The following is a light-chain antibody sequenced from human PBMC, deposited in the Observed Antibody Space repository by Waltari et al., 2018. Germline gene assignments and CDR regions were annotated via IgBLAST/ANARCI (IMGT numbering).Light chain of an antibody. J-gene: IGLJ1*01. V-gene: IGLV2-14*03. Sequence: QSALTHPAPVSGSPAPSIPIACTGTSSDAGGYNYASWYQQHPGKAPKLMIYDVTNRPSGVSNRFSGSKSGNTASLTISGLQAEDEADYYCSSYTSSSAHYVFGSATKVTVL. CDR1: SSDAGGYNY. CDR2: DVT. CDR3: SSYTSSSAHYV.